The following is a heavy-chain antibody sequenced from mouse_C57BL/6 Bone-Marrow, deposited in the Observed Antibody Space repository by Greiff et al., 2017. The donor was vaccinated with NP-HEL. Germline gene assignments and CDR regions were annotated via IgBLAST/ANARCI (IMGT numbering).Heavy chain of an antibody. D-gene: IGHD3-1*01. J-gene: IGHJ4*01. Sequence: EVQVVESGGGLVKPGGSLKLSCAASGFTFTSCAMPWVRQTPEKRLEWVATISDGGSYTYYPDNVKGRCTISRDNANNNLYLQMSHLKSEDTAMYYCAKDRDLYAMDYWGQGTSVTVSS. CDR1: GFTFTSCA. V-gene: IGHV5-4*01. CDR3: AKDRDLYAMDY. CDR2: ISDGGSYT.